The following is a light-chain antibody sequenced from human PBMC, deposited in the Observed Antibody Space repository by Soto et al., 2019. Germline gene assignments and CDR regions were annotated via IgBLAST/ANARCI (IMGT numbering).Light chain of an antibody. CDR1: QSISSY. V-gene: IGKV1-5*01. J-gene: IGKJ4*01. CDR3: QQYNSYSLT. Sequence: DIQMTQSPSTLSASAGDRATITCRASQSISSYLAWYQQKPGKAPKLLIYGASSLDSGVPSRFSGSGSGTEFTLTISSLQPEDFAIYYCQQYNSYSLTFGGGTKVDI. CDR2: GAS.